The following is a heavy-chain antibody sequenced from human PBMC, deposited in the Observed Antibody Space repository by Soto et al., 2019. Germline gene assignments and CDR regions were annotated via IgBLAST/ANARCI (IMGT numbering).Heavy chain of an antibody. CDR2: ISGSGGST. CDR1: GLTFSSYA. CDR3: SKALLQPAAKD. J-gene: IGHJ4*02. V-gene: IGHV3-23*01. D-gene: IGHD2-2*01. Sequence: EVQLLESGGGLVQPGGSLRLSCAASGLTFSSYAMSWVRQAPGKGLEWVSAISGSGGSTYYADSVKGRFTISRDKSKTTMYLQMNSLRAEDTAEYYFSKALLQPAAKDWGKGTLVTASS.